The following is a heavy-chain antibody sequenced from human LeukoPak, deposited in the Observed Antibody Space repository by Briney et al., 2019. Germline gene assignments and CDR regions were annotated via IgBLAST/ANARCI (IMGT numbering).Heavy chain of an antibody. V-gene: IGHV4-59*08. CDR2: IYYSGST. D-gene: IGHD2-21*02. CDR1: GGSFSGYY. Sequence: PSETLSLTCAVYGGSFSGYYWSWIRQPPGKGLEWIGYIYYSGSTNYNSSLKSRVTISVDTSKNQFSLKLSSVTAADTAVYYCARRAICGGDCYTDYWGQGTLVTVSS. J-gene: IGHJ4*02. CDR3: ARRAICGGDCYTDY.